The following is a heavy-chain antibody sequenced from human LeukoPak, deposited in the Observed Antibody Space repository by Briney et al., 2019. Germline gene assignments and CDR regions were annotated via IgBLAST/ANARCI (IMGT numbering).Heavy chain of an antibody. D-gene: IGHD4-17*01. Sequence: PGGSLSLSCAPSGFTFSSYAMSWVRQAPGKGLEWVSAISGSVGSTYYADSMKGRFTIPRDNSKNTLYLQMNSLRAEDTAVYYCAKDRKTTVTTYDYWGQGTLVTVSS. CDR2: ISGSVGST. J-gene: IGHJ4*02. CDR1: GFTFSSYA. V-gene: IGHV3-23*01. CDR3: AKDRKTTVTTYDY.